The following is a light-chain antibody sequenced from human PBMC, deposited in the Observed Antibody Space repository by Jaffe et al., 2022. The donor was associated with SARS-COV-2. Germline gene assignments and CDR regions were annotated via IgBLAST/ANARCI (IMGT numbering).Light chain of an antibody. CDR3: ETWDTNTLV. Sequence: QPVLTQSSSASASLGSSVKLTCTLSSGRSGYIIAWHQQQPGKAPRYLMKVEGSGSYNKGSGVPDRFSGSSSGADRYLTISNLQSEDEADYYCETWDTNTLVFGGGTKLTVL. CDR2: VEGSGSY. CDR1: SGRSGYI. V-gene: IGLV4-60*03. J-gene: IGLJ2*01.